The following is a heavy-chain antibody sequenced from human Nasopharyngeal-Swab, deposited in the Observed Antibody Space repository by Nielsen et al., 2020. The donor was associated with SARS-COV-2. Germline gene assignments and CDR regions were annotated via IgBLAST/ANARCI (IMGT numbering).Heavy chain of an antibody. CDR2: IYYSGST. V-gene: IGHV4-39*01. D-gene: IGHD4/OR15-4a*01. Sequence: GSLRLSCTVSGGSISSSSYYWGWIRQPPGKGLEWIGSIYYSGSTYYNPSLKSRVTVSVDTSKNQFSLKLSSVTAADTAVYYCVRHPLVLMGMVVTEGYYFDYWGQGTLVTVSS. CDR1: GGSISSSSYY. CDR3: VRHPLVLMGMVVTEGYYFDY. J-gene: IGHJ4*02.